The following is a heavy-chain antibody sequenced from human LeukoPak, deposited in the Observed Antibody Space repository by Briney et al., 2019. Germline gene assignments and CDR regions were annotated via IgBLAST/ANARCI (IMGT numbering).Heavy chain of an antibody. CDR2: ISGNGAGT. CDR3: AKVSWESTKQDFDC. D-gene: IGHD5/OR15-5a*01. Sequence: GGSLRLSCTPSGFTFSSHAMSWVRQAPGKGLEWVSGISGNGAGTYYRDSVKGRFTISRDNSKNTLYLQMNSLRAEDTAVYYCAKVSWESTKQDFDCWGQGTLVTVSS. V-gene: IGHV3-23*02. J-gene: IGHJ4*02. CDR1: GFTFSSHA.